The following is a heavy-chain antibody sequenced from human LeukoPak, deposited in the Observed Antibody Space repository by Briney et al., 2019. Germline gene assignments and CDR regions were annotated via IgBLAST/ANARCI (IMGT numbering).Heavy chain of an antibody. V-gene: IGHV3-30*14. J-gene: IGHJ6*02. CDR1: GFTFSSYA. CDR2: IYSGGST. Sequence: PGRSLRLSCAASGFTFSSYAMHWVRQAPGKGLEWVAVIYSGGSTYYADSVKGRFTISRDNSKNTLYLQMNSLRAEDTAVYYCAREPVATISYYYYGMDVWGQGTTVTVSS. D-gene: IGHD5-12*01. CDR3: AREPVATISYYYYGMDV.